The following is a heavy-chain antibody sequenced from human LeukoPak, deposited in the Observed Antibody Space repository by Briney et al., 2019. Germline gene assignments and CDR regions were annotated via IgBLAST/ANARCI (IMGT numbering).Heavy chain of an antibody. V-gene: IGHV3-21*04. Sequence: GGSLRLSCAASGFTFSSYAMSWVRQAPGKGLEWVSAISSSGSTIYYADSVKGRFTISRDNAKNSLYLQMNSLRAEDTAVYYCARHSSSWYYFDYWGQGTLVTVSS. CDR3: ARHSSSWYYFDY. CDR1: GFTFSSYA. D-gene: IGHD6-13*01. CDR2: ISSSGSTI. J-gene: IGHJ4*02.